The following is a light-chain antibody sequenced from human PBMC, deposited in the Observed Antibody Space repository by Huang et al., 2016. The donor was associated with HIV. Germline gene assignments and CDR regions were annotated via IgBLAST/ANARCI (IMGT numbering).Light chain of an antibody. CDR2: DAS. J-gene: IGKJ2*02. Sequence: DIQVTQSPSSLSASVGDRVTITCQASHDITDYLNWYQQTPGKAPKLLISDASNFASGVPSRFSGTRSGTDFTLTITSLQPEDIATYYCQRYDTLPCTFGQGTKLEI. CDR3: QRYDTLPCT. CDR1: HDITDY. V-gene: IGKV1-33*01.